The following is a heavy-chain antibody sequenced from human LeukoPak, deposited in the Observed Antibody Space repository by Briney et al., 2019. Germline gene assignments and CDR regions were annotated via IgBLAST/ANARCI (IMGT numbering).Heavy chain of an antibody. CDR3: ARLSKDTVVLPAAMAHYFDY. V-gene: IGHV4-59*08. Sequence: PSETLSLTCTVSGGPISGYYWSWIRQPPGKGLQFIGYIHYTGSTNYNPSLESRVTLSVDTSKNQFSLKLRSATAADTAVYYCARLSKDTVVLPAAMAHYFDYWGQGTLVTVSS. D-gene: IGHD2-2*01. J-gene: IGHJ4*02. CDR2: IHYTGST. CDR1: GGPISGYY.